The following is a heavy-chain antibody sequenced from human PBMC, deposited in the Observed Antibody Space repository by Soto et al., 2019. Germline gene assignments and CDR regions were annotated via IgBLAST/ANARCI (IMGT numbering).Heavy chain of an antibody. CDR3: AKSNVQDCSSTSCYTGH. Sequence: GGSLRLSCAASGFTFSSYAMSWVRQAPGKGLEWVSAISGSGGSTYYADSVKGRFTISRDNSKNTLYLQMNSLRAEDTAVYYCAKSNVQDCSSTSCYTGHWGQGTLVTVSS. CDR2: ISGSGGST. J-gene: IGHJ4*02. CDR1: GFTFSSYA. V-gene: IGHV3-23*01. D-gene: IGHD2-2*02.